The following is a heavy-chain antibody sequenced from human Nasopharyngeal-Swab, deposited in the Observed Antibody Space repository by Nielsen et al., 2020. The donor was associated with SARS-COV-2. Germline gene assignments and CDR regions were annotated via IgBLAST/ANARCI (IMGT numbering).Heavy chain of an antibody. CDR2: IYHSGST. CDR3: ARRAWGADAFDI. D-gene: IGHD3-16*01. Sequence: ESLKIFCTVSGYSISSGYYWGWIRQPPGKGLEWIGSIYHSGSTYYNPSLKSRVTISLDLYKNQFSLRLSSVTAADTAVYYCARRAWGADAFDIWGQGTMVTVSS. J-gene: IGHJ3*02. CDR1: GYSISSGYY. V-gene: IGHV4-38-2*02.